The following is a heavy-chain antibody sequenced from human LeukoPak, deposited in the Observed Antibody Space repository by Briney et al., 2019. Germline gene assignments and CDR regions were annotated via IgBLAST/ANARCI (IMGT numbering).Heavy chain of an antibody. CDR1: GFTFSSYA. Sequence: PGGSLRLSCAASGFTFSSYAMSWVRQAPGKGLEWVSAISGSGGSTYYADSVKGRFTISRDNSKNTLYLQMNSLRAEDTAVYYCAGGLKYDLWSTYRHDDYWGQGTLVTVSS. J-gene: IGHJ4*02. CDR2: ISGSGGST. D-gene: IGHD3-3*01. CDR3: AGGLKYDLWSTYRHDDY. V-gene: IGHV3-23*01.